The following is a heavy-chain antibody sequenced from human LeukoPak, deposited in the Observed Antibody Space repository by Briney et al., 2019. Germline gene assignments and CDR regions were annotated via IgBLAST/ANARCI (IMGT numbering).Heavy chain of an antibody. V-gene: IGHV4-38-2*02. CDR2: IFRIGSS. CDR1: GFSITTGYY. J-gene: IGHJ3*02. CDR3: ARDEDPRDI. Sequence: SETLSLTCSVSGFSITTGYYWAWIRQPPGKGLEWIGTIFRIGSSYFNPSLKSRVTISVDTSKNQFSLKLSSVTAADTAVYYCARDEDPRDIWGQGTTVTVSS.